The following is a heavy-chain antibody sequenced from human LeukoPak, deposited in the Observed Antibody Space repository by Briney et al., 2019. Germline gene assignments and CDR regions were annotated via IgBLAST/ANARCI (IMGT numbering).Heavy chain of an antibody. CDR2: ISYDGSNK. J-gene: IGHJ4*02. Sequence: GRSLRLSCAASGFTFSSYGMHWVRQAPGKGLEWVAVISYDGSNKYYADSVKGRFTISRDNAKNSLYLQMNSLRAEDTALYYCAKTPIAAAGTLNFDYWGQGTLVTVSS. D-gene: IGHD6-13*01. V-gene: IGHV3-30*18. CDR1: GFTFSSYG. CDR3: AKTPIAAAGTLNFDY.